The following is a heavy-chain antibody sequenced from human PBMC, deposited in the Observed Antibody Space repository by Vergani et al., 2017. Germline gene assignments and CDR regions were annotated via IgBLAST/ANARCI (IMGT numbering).Heavy chain of an antibody. Sequence: EVQLVESGGGLVQPGGSLRLSCAASGFTFSSYWMSWVRQAPGKGLEWVANIKQDGSEKYYVDSVKGRFTISRDNAKNSLYLQMNSLRAEDTAVYYCARDLRIYYGSGSGTPLFDYWGQGTLVTVSS. CDR1: GFTFSSYW. CDR3: ARDLRIYYGSGSGTPLFDY. CDR2: IKQDGSEK. D-gene: IGHD3-10*01. V-gene: IGHV3-7*01. J-gene: IGHJ4*02.